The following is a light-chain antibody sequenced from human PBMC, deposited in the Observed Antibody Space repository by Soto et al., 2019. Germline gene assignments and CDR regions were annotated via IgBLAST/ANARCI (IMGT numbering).Light chain of an antibody. Sequence: EIVLTQSPCTLPLSPGERATLSCRASQSVGSNYLAWYQQRPGQAPRLLIYDASSRATGVPGRFSGSGSGTDFTLTISRLEPEDFATYYCQQYGSSITFGQGTRLEIK. CDR3: QQYGSSIT. CDR1: QSVGSNY. J-gene: IGKJ5*01. CDR2: DAS. V-gene: IGKV3-20*01.